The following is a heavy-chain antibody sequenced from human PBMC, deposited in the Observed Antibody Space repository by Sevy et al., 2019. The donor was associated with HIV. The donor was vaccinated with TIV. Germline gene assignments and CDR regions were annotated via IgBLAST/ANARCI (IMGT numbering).Heavy chain of an antibody. V-gene: IGHV3-21*01. CDR2: ISSSSSYI. J-gene: IGHJ4*02. D-gene: IGHD3-22*01. CDR1: GFTFSYYS. CDR3: ASPLDYYDSPSAY. Sequence: GGSLRLSCAASGFTFSYYSMNCVRQAPGKGLEWVSSISSSSSYIYYADSVKGRFTISRDNAKNSLYLQMNSLRAEDTAVYYCASPLDYYDSPSAYWGQGTLVTVSS.